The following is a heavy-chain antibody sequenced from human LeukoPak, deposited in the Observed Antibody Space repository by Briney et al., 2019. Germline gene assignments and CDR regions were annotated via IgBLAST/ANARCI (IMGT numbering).Heavy chain of an antibody. CDR3: AKGGIAAAVWFDP. CDR2: ISWNSGSI. J-gene: IGHJ5*02. V-gene: IGHV3-9*01. CDR1: GFTFDDYA. D-gene: IGHD6-13*01. Sequence: GRSLRLSCAASGFTFDDYAMHWVRQAPGKGLEWVSGISWNSGSIGYADSVKGRFTISRDNSKKTLYLQMNSLRAEDTAVYYCAKGGIAAAVWFDPWGQGTLVTVSS.